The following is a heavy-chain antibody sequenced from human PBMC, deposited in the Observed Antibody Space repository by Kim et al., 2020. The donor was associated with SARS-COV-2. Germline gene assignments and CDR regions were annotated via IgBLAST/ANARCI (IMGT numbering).Heavy chain of an antibody. D-gene: IGHD2-2*01. Sequence: ASVKVSCKASGYTFTSYAMNWVRQAPGQGLEWMGWINTNTGNPTYAQGFTGRFVFSLDTSVSTAYLQISSLKAEDTAVYYCARGGHIFPFVVVPAAKGYGMDVWGQGTTVTVSS. CDR3: ARGGHIFPFVVVPAAKGYGMDV. CDR2: INTNTGNP. V-gene: IGHV7-4-1*02. CDR1: GYTFTSYA. J-gene: IGHJ6*02.